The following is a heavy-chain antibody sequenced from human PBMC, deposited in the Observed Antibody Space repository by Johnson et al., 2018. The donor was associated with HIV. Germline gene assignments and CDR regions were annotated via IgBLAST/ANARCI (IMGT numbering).Heavy chain of an antibody. V-gene: IGHV3-11*04. CDR1: GFTFSDYY. Sequence: QVQLVESGGGLVKPGGSLRLSCAASGFTFSDYYMSWIRQGTGKGLEWVSYISSSGNTIYYADSVKGRFTIARDNAKNSLYLQMNSLRAEDTAVYYCARQKRYWRNAVDIWCQGTIVTVSS. CDR3: ARQKRYWRNAVDI. CDR2: ISSSGNTI. J-gene: IGHJ3*02. D-gene: IGHD3-9*01.